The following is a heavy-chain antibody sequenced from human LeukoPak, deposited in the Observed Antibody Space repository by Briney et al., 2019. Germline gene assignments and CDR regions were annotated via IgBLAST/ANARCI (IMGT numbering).Heavy chain of an antibody. V-gene: IGHV4-34*01. J-gene: IGHJ3*02. CDR1: GGSFSGYY. Sequence: SETLSLTCAVYGGSFSGYYWSWIRQPPGKGLEWIGEINHSGSTNYNPSLKSRVTISVDTSKNQFSLKLSSVTAADTAVYYCARSFTEFGVGSGLGWAFDIWGQGTMVTVSS. CDR2: INHSGST. CDR3: ARSFTEFGVGSGLGWAFDI. D-gene: IGHD3-16*01.